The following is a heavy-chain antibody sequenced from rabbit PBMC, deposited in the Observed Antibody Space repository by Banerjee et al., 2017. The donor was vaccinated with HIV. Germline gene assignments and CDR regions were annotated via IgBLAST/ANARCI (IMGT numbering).Heavy chain of an antibody. CDR3: ARRAQYPGGGYCSL. CDR1: GVDVSGYYY. Sequence: QEQLVESGGGLVQPEGSLTLTCTASGVDVSGYYYMCWVRQGPGKGLEWIACLDVSSDYTWYARWAKSRFAISKTSSTTVTLQMTSLTAADTAPYFCARRAQYPGGGYCSLWGQVTLVTVS. J-gene: IGHJ4*01. V-gene: IGHV1S45*01. CDR2: LDVSSDYT. D-gene: IGHD8-1*01.